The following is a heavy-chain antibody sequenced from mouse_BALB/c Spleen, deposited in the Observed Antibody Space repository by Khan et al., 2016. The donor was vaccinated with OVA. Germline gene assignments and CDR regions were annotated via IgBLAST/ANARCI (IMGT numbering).Heavy chain of an antibody. CDR3: ARNYGYDEGLAY. J-gene: IGHJ3*01. D-gene: IGHD2-2*01. CDR1: GFSLTSYG. Sequence: VELVESGPGLVQPSQSLSITCTASGFSLTSYGVHWVRQSPGKGLEWLGVIWSGGSTDYNAVFISSLNISKDNSKSQAFFKMNSLQANDTAIYYCARNYGYDEGLAYWGQGTLVNVSA. V-gene: IGHV2-2*02. CDR2: IWSGGST.